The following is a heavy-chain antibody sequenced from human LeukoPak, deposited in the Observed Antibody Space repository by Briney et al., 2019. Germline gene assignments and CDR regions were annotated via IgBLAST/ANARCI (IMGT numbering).Heavy chain of an antibody. CDR2: ISYDGSNK. CDR3: AKDSRYCSGGSCYSAFKWRYFDY. V-gene: IGHV3-30*18. CDR1: GFTFSSYG. D-gene: IGHD2-15*01. J-gene: IGHJ4*02. Sequence: GRSLRLSCAASGFTFSSYGMHWVRQAPGKGLEWVAVISYDGSNKYYADSVKGRFTISRDNSKNTLYLQVNSLRAEDTAVYYCAKDSRYCSGGSCYSAFKWRYFDYWGQGTLVTVSS.